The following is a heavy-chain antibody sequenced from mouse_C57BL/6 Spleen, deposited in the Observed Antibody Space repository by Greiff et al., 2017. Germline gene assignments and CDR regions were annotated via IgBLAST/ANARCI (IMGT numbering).Heavy chain of an antibody. CDR2: IRNKANNHAT. CDR3: TRRGTTWYFDV. V-gene: IGHV6-6*01. D-gene: IGHD1-1*01. CDR1: GFTFSDAW. J-gene: IGHJ1*03. Sequence: EVMLVESGGGLVQPGGSMKLSCAASGFTFSDAWMDWVRQSPEKGLEWVAEIRNKANNHATYYAESVKGRFTISRDDSKSSVYLQMNSVRAEDTGIYYCTRRGTTWYFDVWGTGTTVTVSS.